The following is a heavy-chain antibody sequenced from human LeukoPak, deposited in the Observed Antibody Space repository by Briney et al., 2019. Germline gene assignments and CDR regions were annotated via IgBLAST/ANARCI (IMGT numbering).Heavy chain of an antibody. V-gene: IGHV4-39*02. D-gene: IGHD5-12*01. CDR2: IYYSGST. Sequence: SETLSLTCTVSGGSVSSSSYYWGWIRQPPGKGLEWIGSIYYSGSTYYNPSLKSRVTISVDTSKNQLSLKLSSVTAADTAVYYCARETRGYSGYDRYYYYYYGMDVWGQGTTVTVSS. CDR3: ARETRGYSGYDRYYYYYYGMDV. CDR1: GGSVSSSSYY. J-gene: IGHJ6*02.